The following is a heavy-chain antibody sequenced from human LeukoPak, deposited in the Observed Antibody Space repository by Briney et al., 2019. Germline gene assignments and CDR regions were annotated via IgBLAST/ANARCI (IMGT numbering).Heavy chain of an antibody. D-gene: IGHD6-13*01. CDR1: GFTFSSYG. J-gene: IGHJ4*02. Sequence: GGSLRLSCAASGFTFSSYGIHWVRQAPGKGLEWVTVILFDGTTKYYADSVKGRFTISRDNSKNTLYLQMNGLIPEDTAVYYCVKGTSSSWYFDSWGQGTLVTVSS. V-gene: IGHV3-30*03. CDR2: ILFDGTTK. CDR3: VKGTSSSWYFDS.